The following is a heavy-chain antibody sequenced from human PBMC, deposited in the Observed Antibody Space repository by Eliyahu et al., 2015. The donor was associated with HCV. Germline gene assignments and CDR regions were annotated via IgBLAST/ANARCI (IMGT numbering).Heavy chain of an antibody. CDR3: ARGPWSDCSGGSCYLAY. CDR2: IIPIFGTA. J-gene: IGHJ4*02. D-gene: IGHD2-15*01. Sequence: EVKKPGSSVKVSCKASGGTFSSYAINWVRQAPGQGLEWMGGIIPIFGTANCXXRFQGRVTITADESTSTAYMELSSLRSDDTAVYYCARGPWSDCSGGSCYLAYWGQGTLVTVSS. CDR1: GGTFSSYA. V-gene: IGHV1-69*01.